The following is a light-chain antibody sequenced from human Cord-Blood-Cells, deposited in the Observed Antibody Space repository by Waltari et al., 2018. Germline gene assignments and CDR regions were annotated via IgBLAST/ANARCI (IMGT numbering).Light chain of an antibody. CDR2: EGS. V-gene: IGLV2-23*01. J-gene: IGLJ3*02. Sequence: QSALTQPASVSASPGQSITISCTGTSSDVGSYNLVSWYQQHPGKAPKLMIYEGSKRPSGVSNRFSGSKSGNTASLTISGLQAEDEADYYCCSYAGSSTLWVFGGGTKLTVL. CDR1: SSDVGSYNL. CDR3: CSYAGSSTLWV.